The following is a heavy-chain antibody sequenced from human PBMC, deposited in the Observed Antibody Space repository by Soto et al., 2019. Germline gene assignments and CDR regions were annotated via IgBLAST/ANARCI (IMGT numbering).Heavy chain of an antibody. J-gene: IGHJ4*02. Sequence: QVQLVQSGAEVKKPGASVKVSCKASGYTFTNHGITWVRQAPGQGLEWMGWISTFNGNTNYAQKFQGRVTMTTDTSTNTAYMELRSLGSDDTAVYYCARLTGYSSGWFHFWGQGTLVTVSS. D-gene: IGHD6-19*01. CDR3: ARLTGYSSGWFHF. CDR1: GYTFTNHG. CDR2: ISTFNGNT. V-gene: IGHV1-18*04.